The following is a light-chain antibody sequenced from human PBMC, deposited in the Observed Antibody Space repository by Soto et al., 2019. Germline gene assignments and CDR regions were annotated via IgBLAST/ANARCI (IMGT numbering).Light chain of an antibody. CDR2: STS. CDR1: HSVLYSSNNKNY. V-gene: IGKV4-1*01. J-gene: IGKJ1*01. CDR3: QQAYDIPRT. Sequence: DIVMTQSPDSLAVSLGERATINCKSSHSVLYSSNNKNYLAWYQQKPGKAPNLLIYSTSTLQSGVPSRFSGSGSGTDFTLTINSLQPEDFATYYCQQAYDIPRTFGQGTKVDIK.